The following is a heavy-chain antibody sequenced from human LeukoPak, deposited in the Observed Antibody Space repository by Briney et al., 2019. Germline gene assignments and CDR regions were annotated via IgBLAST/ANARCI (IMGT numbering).Heavy chain of an antibody. V-gene: IGHV1-46*01. Sequence: ASVKVSCKASGYTFTSYYMHWVRQAPGQGLEWVGIINPSGGSTRYAQKFQGRVTMTRDTSTTTVYMELSSLRSEDTAVYYCARADNGAREGFDYWGQGTLVTVSS. CDR1: GYTFTSYY. J-gene: IGHJ4*02. D-gene: IGHD1-1*01. CDR3: ARADNGAREGFDY. CDR2: INPSGGST.